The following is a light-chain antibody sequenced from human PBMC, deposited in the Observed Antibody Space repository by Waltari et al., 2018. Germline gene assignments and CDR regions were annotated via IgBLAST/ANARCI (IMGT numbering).Light chain of an antibody. CDR1: QSVNDY. J-gene: IGKJ4*01. CDR2: DAS. V-gene: IGKV3-11*01. CDR3: QQRSNWPLT. Sequence: EIVLTQSPGTLSLSPGERATLSCRASQSVNDYLAWYQQKPGQAPRLLMYDASNRATGIPARFSGSGSGTDFTLTISSLESEDFAVYYCQQRSNWPLTFGGGTKVEIK.